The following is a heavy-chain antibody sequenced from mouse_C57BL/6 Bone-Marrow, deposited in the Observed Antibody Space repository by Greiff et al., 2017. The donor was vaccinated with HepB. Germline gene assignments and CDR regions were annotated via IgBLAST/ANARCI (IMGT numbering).Heavy chain of an antibody. CDR1: GFSINSDCY. Sequence: VQLKQSGPSLVRPSQTLSLTCTVTGFSINSDCYWIWIRQFPGNKLEYIGYTFYSGITYYNPSLESRTYITRDTSKNQFSLKLSSVTTEDTATYYCARGWGIDSNYPYYAMDYWVKEPQSPSPQ. J-gene: IGHJ4*01. V-gene: IGHV3-3*01. CDR2: TFYSGIT. CDR3: ARGWGIDSNYPYYAMDY. D-gene: IGHD2-5*01.